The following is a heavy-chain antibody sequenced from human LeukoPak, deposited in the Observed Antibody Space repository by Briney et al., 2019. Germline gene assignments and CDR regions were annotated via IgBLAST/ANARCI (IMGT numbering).Heavy chain of an antibody. CDR3: AKVMSIVGAPPDY. Sequence: PGGSLRLSCAASGFTFSSYGMHWVRQAPGKGLEWVAVISYDGSNKYYADSVKDRFTISRDNSKNTLYLQMNSLRAEDTAVYYCAKVMSIVGAPPDYWGQGTLVTVSS. J-gene: IGHJ4*02. CDR1: GFTFSSYG. CDR2: ISYDGSNK. D-gene: IGHD1-26*01. V-gene: IGHV3-30*18.